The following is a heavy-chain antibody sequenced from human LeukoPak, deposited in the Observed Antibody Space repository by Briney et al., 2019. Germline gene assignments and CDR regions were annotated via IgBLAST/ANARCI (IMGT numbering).Heavy chain of an antibody. J-gene: IGHJ4*02. CDR2: IYTSGST. Sequence: SETLSLTCTVSGGSLSSYYWSWIRQPAGEGLEWIGRIYTSGSTNYNPSLKSRVTMSVDTSKNQFSLKLSSVTAADTAVYYCARVRDYYDSSGYYSVFDYWGQGTLVTVSS. CDR1: GGSLSSYY. V-gene: IGHV4-4*07. D-gene: IGHD3-22*01. CDR3: ARVRDYYDSSGYYSVFDY.